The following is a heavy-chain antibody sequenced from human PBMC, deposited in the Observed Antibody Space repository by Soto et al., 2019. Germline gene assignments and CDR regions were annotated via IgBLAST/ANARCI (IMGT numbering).Heavy chain of an antibody. V-gene: IGHV4-61*01. CDR1: GGSVRSDSFY. D-gene: IGHD3-22*01. J-gene: IGHJ4*02. CDR2: IYYSGST. CDR3: AREAGRDSSGYYYSRYYFDY. Sequence: PSETLSLTCTVSGGSVRSDSFYWSWIRQPPGKGLEWIGYIYYSGSTNYNPSLKSRVTISVDTSKNQFSLKLSSVTAADTAVYYCAREAGRDSSGYYYSRYYFDYWGQGTLVTVSS.